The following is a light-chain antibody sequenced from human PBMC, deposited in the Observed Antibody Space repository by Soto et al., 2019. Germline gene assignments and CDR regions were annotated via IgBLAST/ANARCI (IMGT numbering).Light chain of an antibody. V-gene: IGKV1-39*01. CDR3: QQSYTSQWT. J-gene: IGKJ1*01. CDR1: RSISTY. Sequence: DLQMTQSPSSLSASVGDKVTITCRAGRSISTYLNWYQQKPGRAPKLLIYGASNLLSGVPSRFSGSGSGTDFMLTVTTLPPEDFATHYCQQSYTSQWTFGQGTKVEIK. CDR2: GAS.